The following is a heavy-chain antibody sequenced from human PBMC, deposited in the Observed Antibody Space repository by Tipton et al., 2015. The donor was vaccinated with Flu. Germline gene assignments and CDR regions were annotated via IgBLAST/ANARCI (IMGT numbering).Heavy chain of an antibody. CDR2: ISWNSGSI. V-gene: IGHV3-9*01. Sequence: RSLRLSCAASGFTFDAYAMHWVRQTPGKGLEWVAGISWNSGSIGYADSVKGRFTVSRDNAKNSLYLQMNSLRSEDTALYYCAKDNKGVVVDANDNWFDPWGQGTLVTVSS. D-gene: IGHD2-15*01. CDR1: GFTFDAYA. J-gene: IGHJ5*02. CDR3: AKDNKGVVVDANDNWFDP.